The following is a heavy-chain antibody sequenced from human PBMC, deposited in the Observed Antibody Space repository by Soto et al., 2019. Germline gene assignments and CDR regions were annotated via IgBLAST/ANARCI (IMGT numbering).Heavy chain of an antibody. Sequence: PGESLKISCKGSVYSFTSYCIGWVRQMPGKGLEWMWIIYPGDSDTRYSPSFQGQVTISADKPISTAYLQWSRLKASDTAMYYCARLGVVVAASYYYYYGTDVWGQGTTVNVSS. CDR2: IYPGDSDT. J-gene: IGHJ6*02. D-gene: IGHD2-15*01. CDR3: ARLGVVVAASYYYYYGTDV. CDR1: VYSFTSYC. V-gene: IGHV5-51*01.